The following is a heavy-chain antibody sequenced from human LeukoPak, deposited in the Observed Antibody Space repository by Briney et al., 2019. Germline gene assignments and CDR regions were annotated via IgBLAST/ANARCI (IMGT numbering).Heavy chain of an antibody. Sequence: GGSLRLSCAASGFPFSSSGMHWVRQAPGKGLEWVTFIHAEGNSKYYADSVEGRFTVSRDSPKNTLSLQMNSLRVEDTAVYYCARSLTAREYFQHWGQGTLVTVSS. CDR1: GFPFSSSG. D-gene: IGHD6-6*01. CDR3: ARSLTAREYFQH. V-gene: IGHV3-30*02. J-gene: IGHJ1*01. CDR2: IHAEGNSK.